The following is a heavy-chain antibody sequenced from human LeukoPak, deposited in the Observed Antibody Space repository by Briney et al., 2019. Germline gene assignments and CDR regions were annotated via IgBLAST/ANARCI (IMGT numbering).Heavy chain of an antibody. CDR2: ISSGGDII. Sequence: GGSLRLSCAASGFTFTDHYMSWVRQAPGKGLEWVSYISSGGDIIYYADSVKGRFTISRDNAKNSLYLQMNSLRAEDTAVYYCARDVWGYTYGLYYYMDVWGKGTTVTVSS. CDR1: GFTFTDHY. D-gene: IGHD5-18*01. CDR3: ARDVWGYTYGLYYYMDV. J-gene: IGHJ6*03. V-gene: IGHV3-11*04.